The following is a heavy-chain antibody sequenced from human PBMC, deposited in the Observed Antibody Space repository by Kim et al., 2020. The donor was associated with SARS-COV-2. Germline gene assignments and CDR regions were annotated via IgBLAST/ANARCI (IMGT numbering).Heavy chain of an antibody. CDR1: GGSVSSTSYY. Sequence: SETLSLTCTVSGGSVSSTSYYWSWIRQPPGKGLEWIGSIYYDGGTYYNPSLQSRVTMSVDTSKNQFSLNLSSLTAADTAVYYCARDGSGSYYTGGSDYWG. J-gene: IGHJ4*01. CDR3: ARDGSGSYYTGGSDY. V-gene: IGHV4-39*07. D-gene: IGHD3-10*01. CDR2: IYYDGGT.